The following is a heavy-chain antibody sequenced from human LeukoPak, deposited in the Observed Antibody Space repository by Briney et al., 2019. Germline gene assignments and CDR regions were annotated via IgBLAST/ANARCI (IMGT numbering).Heavy chain of an antibody. Sequence: GRSLRLSCAASGFTFSSYAMHWVRQAPGKGLEWVAVISYDGSNKYYADSVKGRFTISRDNSKNTLYLQMNSLRAEDTAVYYWARSDIAAAGIFDYWGQGTLVTVSS. CDR3: ARSDIAAAGIFDY. CDR2: ISYDGSNK. D-gene: IGHD6-13*01. J-gene: IGHJ4*02. V-gene: IGHV3-30-3*01. CDR1: GFTFSSYA.